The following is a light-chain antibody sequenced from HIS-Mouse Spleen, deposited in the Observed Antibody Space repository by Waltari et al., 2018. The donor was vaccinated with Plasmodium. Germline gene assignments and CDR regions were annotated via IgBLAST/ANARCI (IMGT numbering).Light chain of an antibody. CDR3: YSTDSSGNHRV. J-gene: IGLJ3*02. CDR2: EDS. Sequence: SYELTQPPSVSVSPGQTARITCSGDALPKKYAYWYQQKSGQAPVLVIYEDSKRPSGIPERFYGSSSGTMATLTISGAQVEEEADYYCYSTDSSGNHRVFGGGTKLTVL. V-gene: IGLV3-10*01. CDR1: ALPKKY.